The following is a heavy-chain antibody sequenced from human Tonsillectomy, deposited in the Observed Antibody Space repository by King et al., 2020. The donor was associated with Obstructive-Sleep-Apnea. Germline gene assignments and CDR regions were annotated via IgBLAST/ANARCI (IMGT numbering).Heavy chain of an antibody. Sequence: VQLVESGGGVVQPGRSLRLSCAASGFTFSSYAMHWVRQAPGKGLEWVAVISYDGSNKYYAESVKGRFTISRDNSKNTLYLQMNSLRAEDTAVYYCARDGVVVVVAATPSNWFDPWGQGTLVTVSS. V-gene: IGHV3-30*04. CDR3: ARDGVVVVVAATPSNWFDP. D-gene: IGHD2-15*01. J-gene: IGHJ5*02. CDR1: GFTFSSYA. CDR2: ISYDGSNK.